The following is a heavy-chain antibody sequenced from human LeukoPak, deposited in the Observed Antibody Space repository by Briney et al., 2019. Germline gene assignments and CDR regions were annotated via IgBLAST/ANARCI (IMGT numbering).Heavy chain of an antibody. D-gene: IGHD1-26*01. Sequence: GWSLRLSCEASGFTLSVFWRRWVRQAPGQGLEWVASRNQDGSEKHFVDSVKGRFTISSDNARSSLFLKMDSLRAHDTVVYFCARAGCTSTTYTTLGGFNHWAQGTLVTVSS. J-gene: IGHJ4*02. CDR1: GFTLSVFW. CDR2: RNQDGSEK. CDR3: ARAGCTSTTYTTLGGFNH. V-gene: IGHV3-7*01.